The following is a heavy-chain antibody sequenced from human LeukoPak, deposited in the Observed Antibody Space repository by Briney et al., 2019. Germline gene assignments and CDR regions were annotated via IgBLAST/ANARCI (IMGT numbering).Heavy chain of an antibody. D-gene: IGHD3-22*01. V-gene: IGHV3-33*06. CDR2: IWYDGSNK. Sequence: GRSLRLSCAASGFTFSSYGMHWVRQAPGKGLEWVAVIWYDGSNKYYTDSVKGRFTISRDNSKNTLYLQMNSLRAEDTAVYYCAKDLSPYYHDSSGYYIPHDAFDIWGRGTMVTVSS. J-gene: IGHJ3*02. CDR3: AKDLSPYYHDSSGYYIPHDAFDI. CDR1: GFTFSSYG.